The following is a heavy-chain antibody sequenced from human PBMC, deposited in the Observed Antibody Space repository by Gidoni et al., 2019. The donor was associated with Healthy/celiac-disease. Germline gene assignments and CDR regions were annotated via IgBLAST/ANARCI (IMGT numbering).Heavy chain of an antibody. CDR2: ISSRGSTI. Sequence: QVQLVESGGGLVQPGGSLRRSCAASGFTLRYYYMTGIRQAPGKGLEWVSYISSRGSTIFYADSVKGRFTISRDNAKNSLYLQMNSLRAEDTAVYYCARGLLTLYGDYYGMDVWGQGTTVTVSS. D-gene: IGHD3-16*02. J-gene: IGHJ6*02. V-gene: IGHV3-11*01. CDR1: GFTLRYYY. CDR3: ARGLLTLYGDYYGMDV.